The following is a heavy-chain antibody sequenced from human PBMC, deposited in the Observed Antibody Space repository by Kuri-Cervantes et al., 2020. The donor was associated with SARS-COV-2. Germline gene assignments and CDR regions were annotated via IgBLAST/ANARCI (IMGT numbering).Heavy chain of an antibody. Sequence: ASVKVSCKVSGYTLTELSMHWVRQAPGKGLEWMGGFDPEHGETIYAQKFQGRVTMTEDTSTDTAYMELSSLRSDDTAVYYCARVGGYYDSSGYYYGGAGFDYWGQGTLVTVSS. CDR3: ARVGGYYDSSGYYYGGAGFDY. V-gene: IGHV1-24*01. CDR1: GYTLTELS. J-gene: IGHJ4*02. D-gene: IGHD3-22*01. CDR2: FDPEHGET.